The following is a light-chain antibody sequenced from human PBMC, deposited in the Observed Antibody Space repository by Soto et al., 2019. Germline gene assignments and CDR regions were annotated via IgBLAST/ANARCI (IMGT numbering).Light chain of an antibody. CDR1: QNITNR. CDR2: DAS. V-gene: IGKV1-5*01. CDR3: QHYGGMWT. Sequence: DVQMTQTPSTLSSTVGDRATITCRARQNITNRSAWYQQKPGKAPKVLIYDASNLEYGVPSRFSGSGFGTDFLLTISSLQPDDFATYYCQHYGGMWTFGQGAKV. J-gene: IGKJ1*01.